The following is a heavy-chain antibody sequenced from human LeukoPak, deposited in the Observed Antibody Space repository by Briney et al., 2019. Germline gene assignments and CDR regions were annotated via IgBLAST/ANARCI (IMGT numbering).Heavy chain of an antibody. CDR2: ISYDGSNK. J-gene: IGHJ4*02. CDR1: GFTFSSYG. V-gene: IGHV3-30*18. D-gene: IGHD5-18*01. Sequence: PGGSLRLSCAASGFTFSSYGMHWVRQAPGKGLEWVAVISYDGSNKYYADSVKGRFTISRDNSKNTLYLQMNSLRAEDTAVYYCAKDRYSYAFEYFDSWGQGTPVTVSS. CDR3: AKDRYSYAFEYFDS.